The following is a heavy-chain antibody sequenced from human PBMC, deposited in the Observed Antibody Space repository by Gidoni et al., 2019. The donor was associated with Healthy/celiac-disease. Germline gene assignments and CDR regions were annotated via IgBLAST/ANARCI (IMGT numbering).Heavy chain of an antibody. CDR3: ARDRIAAALDI. D-gene: IGHD6-13*01. CDR1: GGSFSGYY. Sequence: QVQLQQWGAGLLKPSETLSLTCAVYGGSFSGYYWSGIRQPPGKGLEWIGEINHSGSTNYNPSLKSRVTISVDTSKNQFSLKLSSVTAADTAVYYCARDRIAAALDIWGQGTMVTVSS. J-gene: IGHJ3*02. CDR2: INHSGST. V-gene: IGHV4-34*01.